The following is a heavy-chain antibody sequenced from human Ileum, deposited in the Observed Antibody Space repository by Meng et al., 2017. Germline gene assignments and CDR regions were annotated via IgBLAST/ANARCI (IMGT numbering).Heavy chain of an antibody. CDR3: ARDKPHNWFDP. CDR2: INTDGSDT. CDR1: GFTFSSYG. J-gene: IGHJ5*02. Sequence: VQVVESGGGLVQRGGALSLPCAAAGFTFSSYGMHWVRQSPGKGLVWVTRINTDGSDTRYADSVKGRFTISRDNAQNMVYLQMNSLRAEDTAVYYCARDKPHNWFDPWGQGTLVTVS. V-gene: IGHV3-74*01.